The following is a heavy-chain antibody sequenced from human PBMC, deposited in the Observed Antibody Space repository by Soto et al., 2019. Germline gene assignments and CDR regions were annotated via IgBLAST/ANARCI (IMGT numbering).Heavy chain of an antibody. CDR1: GVTFSSYA. CDR3: AKGSLMVYASSVGHYYGMDV. Sequence: XGSLILSCAASGVTFSSYAMSWVRQAPGKGLEWVSAISGSGGSTYYADSVKGRFTISRDNSKNTLYLQMNSLRAEDTAVYYCAKGSLMVYASSVGHYYGMDVWGQGSTVTVSS. CDR2: ISGSGGST. D-gene: IGHD2-8*01. V-gene: IGHV3-23*01. J-gene: IGHJ6*02.